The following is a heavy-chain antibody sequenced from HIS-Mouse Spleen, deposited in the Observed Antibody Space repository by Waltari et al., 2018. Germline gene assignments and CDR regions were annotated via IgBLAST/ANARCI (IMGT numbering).Heavy chain of an antibody. CDR2: IDYSGST. J-gene: IGHJ4*02. CDR3: ARLAAAGTY. CDR1: GGSISSSSYY. V-gene: IGHV4-39*07. Sequence: QLQLQESGPGLVKPSETLSLTCTVSGGSISSSSYYWGWIRQPPGKGLGWIGSIDYSGSTYYNPSLKSRVTISVDTSKNQFSLKLSSVTAADTAVYYCARLAAAGTYWGQGTLVTVSS. D-gene: IGHD6-13*01.